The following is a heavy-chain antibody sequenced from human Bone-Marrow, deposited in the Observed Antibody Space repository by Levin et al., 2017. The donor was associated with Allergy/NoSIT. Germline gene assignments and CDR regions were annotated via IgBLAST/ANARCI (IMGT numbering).Heavy chain of an antibody. J-gene: IGHJ4*02. CDR3: ARDQGGAAGGL. V-gene: IGHV3-11*01. CDR2: IGASDTTT. CDR1: GFTFNNYY. Sequence: GGSLRLSCAASGFTFNNYYMSWIRQAPGKGLECVSYIGASDTTTYYADSVKGRFTISTDNAKNSLYLQMNSLRAEDTAVYYCARDQGGAAGGLWGQGTVVTVSS. D-gene: IGHD6-13*01.